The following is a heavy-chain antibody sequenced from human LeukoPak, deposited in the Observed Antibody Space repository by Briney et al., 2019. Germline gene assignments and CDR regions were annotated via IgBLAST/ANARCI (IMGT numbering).Heavy chain of an antibody. Sequence: PGGSLRLSCAASGFTFSSYSMNWVRQAPGKGLEWVSYISSSSSTIYYADSVKGRFTISRDNSKNTLYLQMNSLRVEDTAVYYCARSTTHPYYNYMDVWGKGTTVTLSS. CDR3: ARSTTHPYYNYMDV. J-gene: IGHJ6*03. CDR2: ISSSSSTI. V-gene: IGHV3-48*01. D-gene: IGHD4-17*01. CDR1: GFTFSSYS.